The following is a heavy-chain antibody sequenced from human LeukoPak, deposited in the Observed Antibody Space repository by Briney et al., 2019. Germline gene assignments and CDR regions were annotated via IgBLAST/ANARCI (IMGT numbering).Heavy chain of an antibody. CDR3: ARVPSNDFWSGYAIDY. V-gene: IGHV4-39*07. D-gene: IGHD3-3*01. CDR1: GGSISSSSYY. CDR2: IYYSGST. Sequence: MPSETLSLTCTVSGGSISSSSYYWGWVRQPPGKGLEWIVSIYYSGSTYYNPSLKSRVTISVDTSKNQFSLKLSSVTAADTAVYYCARVPSNDFWSGYAIDYWGQGTLVTVSS. J-gene: IGHJ4*02.